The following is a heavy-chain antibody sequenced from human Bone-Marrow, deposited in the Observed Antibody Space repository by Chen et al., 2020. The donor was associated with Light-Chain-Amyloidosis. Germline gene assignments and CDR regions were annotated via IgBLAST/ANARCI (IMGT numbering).Heavy chain of an antibody. V-gene: IGHV4-34*01. CDR2: INHSGST. CDR1: GGSFSGYY. J-gene: IGHJ4*02. Sequence: QVQLQQWGAGLLKPSETLSLTCAVYGGSFSGYYWSCIRHPPGKGLEWIGEINHSGSTNYNPSLKSRLTISVDTSKKQLSLVLSSVTAADTAVYYCARGRGGGWGSYYDWGQGTLVTVSS. CDR3: ARGRGGGWGSYYD. D-gene: IGHD1-26*01.